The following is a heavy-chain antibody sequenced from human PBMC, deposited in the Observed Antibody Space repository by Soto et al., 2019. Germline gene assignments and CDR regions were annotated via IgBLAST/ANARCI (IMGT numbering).Heavy chain of an antibody. CDR2: ISSSGSTI. D-gene: IGHD1-26*01. V-gene: IGHV3-11*01. CDR1: GFTFSDYY. CDR3: ASYPRGWELRWFDP. J-gene: IGHJ5*02. Sequence: GGSLRLSCAASGFTFSDYYMSWIRQAPGKGLEWVSHISSSGSTIYYADSVKGRFTISRDNAKNSLYLQMNSLRAEDTAVYYCASYPRGWELRWFDPWGQGTLVTVSS.